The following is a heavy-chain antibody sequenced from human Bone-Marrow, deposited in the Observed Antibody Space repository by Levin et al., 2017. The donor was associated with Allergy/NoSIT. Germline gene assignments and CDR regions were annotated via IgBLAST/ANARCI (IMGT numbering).Heavy chain of an antibody. J-gene: IGHJ4*02. CDR1: SDSSAKYW. CDR2: IYPGDSDT. CDR3: AKGSDTSGYYFDY. V-gene: IGHV5-51*01. D-gene: IGHD3-22*01. Sequence: KHGESLKISCKTSSDSSAKYWIGWVRQVPGKGLEWMGIIYPGDSDTRYNPSFQAQVTISADKSINTAYLQWSSLRTSDTATYYCAKGSDTSGYYFDYWGQGTLVTVSS.